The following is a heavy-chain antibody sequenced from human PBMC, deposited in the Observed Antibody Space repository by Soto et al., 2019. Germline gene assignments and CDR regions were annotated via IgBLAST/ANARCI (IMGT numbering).Heavy chain of an antibody. D-gene: IGHD1-26*01. J-gene: IGHJ6*02. Sequence: GGSLRLSCAGSGFIFSTYTMNWVRQAPGKGLEWLAYITGPSTTISYRDGVTGRFTISRDNAKRSLFLQLDRLRDDDTAVYYCPRSREPGVPYGLDVWGQGTMVTVYS. CDR3: PRSREPGVPYGLDV. CDR1: GFIFSTYT. CDR2: ITGPSTTI. V-gene: IGHV3-48*02.